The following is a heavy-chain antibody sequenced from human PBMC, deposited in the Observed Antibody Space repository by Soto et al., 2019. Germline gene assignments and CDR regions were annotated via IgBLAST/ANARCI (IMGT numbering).Heavy chain of an antibody. D-gene: IGHD3-16*01. J-gene: IGHJ4*02. V-gene: IGHV4-30-4*01. CDR3: ARGPNYDYVWSTYYFDY. Sequence: SETLSLTWTVSGGSISSGDYYWSWIRQPPGKGLEWIGYIYYSGTTYYNPSLKSRVTISVDTSKNQFSLKLSSVTAADTAVYYCARGPNYDYVWSTYYFDYWGQGTLVTVPQ. CDR1: GGSISSGDYY. CDR2: IYYSGTT.